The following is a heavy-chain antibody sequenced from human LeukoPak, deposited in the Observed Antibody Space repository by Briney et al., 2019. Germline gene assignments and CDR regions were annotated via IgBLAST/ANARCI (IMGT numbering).Heavy chain of an antibody. CDR2: ISSSSSYI. CDR3: ARNGYCSGGSCYFIFDY. Sequence: GGSLRLSCAASGFTFSSYSMNWVRQAPGKGLEWVSSISSSSSYIYYADSVKGRFTISRDNAKNSLYLQMNSLRAEDTAVYYCARNGYCSGGSCYFIFDYWGQGTLVTASS. V-gene: IGHV3-21*01. D-gene: IGHD2-15*01. CDR1: GFTFSSYS. J-gene: IGHJ4*02.